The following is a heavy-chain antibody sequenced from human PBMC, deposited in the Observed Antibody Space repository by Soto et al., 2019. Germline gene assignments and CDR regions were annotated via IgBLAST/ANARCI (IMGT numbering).Heavy chain of an antibody. CDR1: GGTFSSYT. J-gene: IGHJ6*02. CDR2: ISAYNGNT. V-gene: IGHV1-18*01. D-gene: IGHD2-15*01. Sequence: ASVKVSCKASGGTFSSYTISWVRQAPGQGLEWMGWISAYNGNTNYAQKLQGRVTMTTDTSTSTAYMELRSLRSDDTAVYYCAKDAVVAAPGAYYYYGMDVWGQGTTVTVSS. CDR3: AKDAVVAAPGAYYYYGMDV.